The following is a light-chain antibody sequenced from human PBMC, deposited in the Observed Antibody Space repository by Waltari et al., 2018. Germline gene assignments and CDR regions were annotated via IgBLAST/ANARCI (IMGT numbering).Light chain of an antibody. CDR2: EDS. J-gene: IGLJ3*02. Sequence: SYELTQPPSVSVSPGQTARITCSGDALPKNYVYWYQQKSGQAPVLVIYEDSKRPSGIPGRFSGASSGTMATLTVSGAQVDDEGDYYCYSADSSGDHWVFGGGTKLTVL. CDR1: ALPKNY. CDR3: YSADSSGDHWV. V-gene: IGLV3-10*01.